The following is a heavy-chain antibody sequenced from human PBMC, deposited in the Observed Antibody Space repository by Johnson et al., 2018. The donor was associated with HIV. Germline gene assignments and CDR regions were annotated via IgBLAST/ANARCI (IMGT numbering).Heavy chain of an antibody. V-gene: IGHV3-30*04. Sequence: QVQLVESGGGVVQPGRSLRLSCAASGFTFSSYAMHWVRQAPGKGLEWVAVISYDGSNKYYADSVKGRFTISRDNSKNTLYLQMNSLRAEDTAVYYCAREVWLTMSHAFDIWGQGTMVTVSS. D-gene: IGHD3-10*02. CDR2: ISYDGSNK. CDR3: AREVWLTMSHAFDI. CDR1: GFTFSSYA. J-gene: IGHJ3*02.